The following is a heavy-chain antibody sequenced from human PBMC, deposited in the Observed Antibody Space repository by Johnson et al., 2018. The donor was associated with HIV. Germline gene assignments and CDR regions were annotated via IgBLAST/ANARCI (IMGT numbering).Heavy chain of an antibody. J-gene: IGHJ3*02. Sequence: VQLVESGGGVVQPGMSLRLSCAASGFTFDDYGMSWVRQAPGKGLEWVSGINWNGGSTGYADSVKGRFTISRDNSKNTLYLQMNSLRAEDTAVYYCAKDLTYYYGSGSSNDAFDIWGQGTMVTVSS. V-gene: IGHV3-20*04. D-gene: IGHD3-10*01. CDR1: GFTFDDYG. CDR3: AKDLTYYYGSGSSNDAFDI. CDR2: INWNGGST.